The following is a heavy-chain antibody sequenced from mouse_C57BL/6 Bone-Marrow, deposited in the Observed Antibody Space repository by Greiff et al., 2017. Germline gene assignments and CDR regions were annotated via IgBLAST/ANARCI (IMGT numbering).Heavy chain of an antibody. CDR3: ARQRRLHSYDYAMDY. V-gene: IGHV1-76*01. CDR2: IYPGSGNT. Sequence: QVQLQQSGAELVRPGASVKLSCKASGYTFTDYYINWVKQRPGQGLEWIARIYPGSGNTYYNEKFKGKATLTAEKSSSTAYMQLSSLTSEDSAVYVYARQRRLHSYDYAMDYWGQGTSVTVSS. D-gene: IGHD3-2*02. J-gene: IGHJ4*01. CDR1: GYTFTDYY.